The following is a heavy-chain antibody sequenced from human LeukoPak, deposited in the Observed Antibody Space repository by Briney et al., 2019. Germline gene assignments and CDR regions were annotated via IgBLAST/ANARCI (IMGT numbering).Heavy chain of an antibody. D-gene: IGHD4-17*01. CDR2: INNSGTDT. V-gene: IGHV3-23*01. J-gene: IGHJ4*02. CDR1: GFTFSSYA. CDR3: AAAVNTGRAEHY. Sequence: GGSLRLSCAASGFTFSSYAMTWVRQAPGKGLEWVSSINNSGTDTYYEDSVKGRFTISRDNSKNTLFLHFNSLSAEDTAVYYCAAAVNTGRAEHYWGQGTLVTVSS.